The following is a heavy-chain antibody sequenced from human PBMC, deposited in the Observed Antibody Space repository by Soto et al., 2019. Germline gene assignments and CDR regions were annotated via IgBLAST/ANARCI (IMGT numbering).Heavy chain of an antibody. J-gene: IGHJ4*02. CDR3: AIVISGTSLFDY. V-gene: IGHV4-59*01. D-gene: IGHD1-26*01. CDR2: ISYSGST. Sequence: PSETLSLTCTVSGASIISDYWSWIRQPPGKGLEWIGYISYSGSTNYKPSLKSLVTISVDTSKNQFSLKLSSVTAADTAVYYCAIVISGTSLFDYWGQGTLVTVSS. CDR1: GASIISDY.